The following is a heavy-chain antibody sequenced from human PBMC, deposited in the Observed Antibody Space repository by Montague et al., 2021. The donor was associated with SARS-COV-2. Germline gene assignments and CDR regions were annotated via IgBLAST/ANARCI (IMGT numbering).Heavy chain of an antibody. CDR3: ALSLRYFDWADAFDV. CDR2: IYNSGST. CDR1: GGSIDNYF. Sequence: SETLSLTRTASGGSIDNYFWSWIRLPPGKGLEWIGYIYNSGSTNYNPSLKSRVTMSGDTSNNQFSLKLSSVTAADTAMYYCALSLRYFDWADAFDVWGQGTMVIVSS. J-gene: IGHJ3*01. D-gene: IGHD3-9*01. V-gene: IGHV4-59*13.